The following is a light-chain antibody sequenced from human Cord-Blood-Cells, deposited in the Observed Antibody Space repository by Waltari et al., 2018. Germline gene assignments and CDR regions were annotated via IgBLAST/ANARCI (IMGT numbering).Light chain of an antibody. Sequence: QSVLTQPPSVSGAPGQRVTISCTGSSSNIGAGYAVHWYQQLPGTAPKLLIYGNSNRPSGVPDRFSGSKSGTSASLAITWLQAEDEADYYCQSYDSSLSVVFGGGTKLTVL. J-gene: IGLJ2*01. V-gene: IGLV1-40*01. CDR2: GNS. CDR3: QSYDSSLSVV. CDR1: SSNIGAGYA.